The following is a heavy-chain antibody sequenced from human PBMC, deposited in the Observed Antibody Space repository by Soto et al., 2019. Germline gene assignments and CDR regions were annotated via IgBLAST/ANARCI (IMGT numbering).Heavy chain of an antibody. CDR1: GGSISSYY. V-gene: IGHV4-59*01. J-gene: IGHJ5*02. Sequence: PSETLSLTCTVSGGSISSYYWSWIRQPPGKGLEWIGYIYYSGSTNYNPSLKSRVTISVDTSKNQFSLKLSSVTAADTAVYYCAREEGGPAAAGTSGWFDPWGQGTLVTVSS. CDR3: AREEGGPAAAGTSGWFDP. CDR2: IYYSGST. D-gene: IGHD6-13*01.